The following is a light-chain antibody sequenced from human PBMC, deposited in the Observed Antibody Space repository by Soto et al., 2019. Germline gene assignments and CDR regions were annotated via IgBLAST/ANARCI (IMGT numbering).Light chain of an antibody. Sequence: EIVLTQSPGTLSLSPGERATLSCRTSQSVSNNYLAWYQQKPGQAPRLLIYGASSRATGIPDRFSGSGSGTDFTLSISRLEPEDFAVYYCQQYSSLSTFSQGTKVDIK. V-gene: IGKV3-20*01. CDR3: QQYSSLST. CDR2: GAS. CDR1: QSVSNNY. J-gene: IGKJ1*01.